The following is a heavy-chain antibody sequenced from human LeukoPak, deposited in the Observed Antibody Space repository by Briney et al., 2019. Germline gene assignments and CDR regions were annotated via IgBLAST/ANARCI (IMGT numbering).Heavy chain of an antibody. V-gene: IGHV3-7*03. D-gene: IGHD2-2*01. J-gene: IGHJ3*02. CDR1: GFTFSSYW. CDR3: TRDQRKYCSRTTCFVFDI. Sequence: PGGSLRLSCAASGFTFSSYWMSWVRQAPGKGLEWVANIKQDGSEKYYVDSVKGRFTISRDNAKNSLYLQMNSLRAEDTAVYYCTRDQRKYCSRTTCFVFDIWGQGTVVSVSS. CDR2: IKQDGSEK.